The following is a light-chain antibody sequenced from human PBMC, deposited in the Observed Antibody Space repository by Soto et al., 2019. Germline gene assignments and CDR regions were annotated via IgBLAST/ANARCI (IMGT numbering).Light chain of an antibody. CDR1: QSVSSN. V-gene: IGKV3-15*01. CDR3: QQYNAWPQT. Sequence: EIVMTQSPATLSVSPGERATLSCRASQSVSSNLAWYQQKPGQAPRLLIYGASTRAIGIPARFSGSGSGTDLSLNIKSLQSEDSAVYFCQQYNAWPQTFGQGNKLEIK. J-gene: IGKJ2*01. CDR2: GAS.